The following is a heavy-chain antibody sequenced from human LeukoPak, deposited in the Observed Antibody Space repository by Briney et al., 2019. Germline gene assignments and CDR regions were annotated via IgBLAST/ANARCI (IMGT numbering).Heavy chain of an antibody. CDR2: INSDGSDT. Sequence: PGGSLRLSCAASGFTFSNYWMHWVRQAPGKGLVWVSHINSDGSDTKYADSVKGRFTISRDNAKNTLYLQMNSLRAEDTAVYYCARDQFSYDSSGYYGYWGQGTLVTVSS. CDR3: ARDQFSYDSSGYYGY. J-gene: IGHJ4*02. CDR1: GFTFSNYW. V-gene: IGHV3-74*03. D-gene: IGHD3-22*01.